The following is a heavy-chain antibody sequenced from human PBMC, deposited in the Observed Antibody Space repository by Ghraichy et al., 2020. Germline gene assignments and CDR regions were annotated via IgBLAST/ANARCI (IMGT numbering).Heavy chain of an antibody. CDR1: GGSLSNYY. V-gene: IGHV4-34*01. Sequence: SETLSLTCAVYGGSLSNYYWSWIRQPPGKGLEWVGEITHSGSPKYSPSLESGVTISVDTYKNKCSLKLNSVTAADTTGYYCARGPSNYYYGSGRAGWGSENFAYWGQGTLVTVSS. J-gene: IGHJ4*02. CDR3: ARGPSNYYYGSGRAGWGSENFAY. D-gene: IGHD3-10*01. CDR2: ITHSGSP.